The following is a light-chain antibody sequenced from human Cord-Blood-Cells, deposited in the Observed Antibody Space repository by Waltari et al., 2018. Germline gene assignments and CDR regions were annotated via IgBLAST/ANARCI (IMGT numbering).Light chain of an antibody. CDR3: CSYAGSSTLV. CDR2: EVS. V-gene: IGLV2-23*02. J-gene: IGLJ3*02. Sequence: QSALTQPASVSGSPGQSITIPCTGTSSDGGSYNLVSWYKQHPGKAPKLMIYEVSKRPSVVSNRFSGSKSGNTASLTISGLQAEDEADYYCCSYAGSSTLVFGGGTKLTVL. CDR1: SSDGGSYNL.